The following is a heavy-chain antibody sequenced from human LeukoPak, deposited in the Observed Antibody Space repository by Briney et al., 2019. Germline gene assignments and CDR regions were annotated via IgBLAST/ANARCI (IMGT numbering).Heavy chain of an antibody. D-gene: IGHD2/OR15-2a*01. CDR3: VRGYYFCPYGMDV. CDR2: ISDSGGST. V-gene: IGHV3-64D*09. CDR1: GFPFSSYA. J-gene: IGHJ6*02. Sequence: PGGSLRLSCSASGFPFSSYAMHWVRQAPGKGLEYVSAISDSGGSTYYADSVKGRFTISRDNSKNTLYLQMSSLRDEDTAVYFCVRGYYFCPYGMDVWGQGTTVTVSS.